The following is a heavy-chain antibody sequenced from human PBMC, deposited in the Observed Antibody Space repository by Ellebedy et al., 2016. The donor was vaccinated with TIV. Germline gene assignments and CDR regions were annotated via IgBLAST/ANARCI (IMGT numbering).Heavy chain of an antibody. CDR1: GFTFSDYY. Sequence: GESLKISCAASGFTFSDYYMSWIRQAPGKGLEWVSYISSSSSYTNYADSVKGRFTISRDNAKNSLYLQMNSLRAEDTAVYYCARDTQSLDAFDIWGQGIMVTVSS. CDR2: ISSSSSYT. D-gene: IGHD2-15*01. CDR3: ARDTQSLDAFDI. V-gene: IGHV3-11*06. J-gene: IGHJ3*02.